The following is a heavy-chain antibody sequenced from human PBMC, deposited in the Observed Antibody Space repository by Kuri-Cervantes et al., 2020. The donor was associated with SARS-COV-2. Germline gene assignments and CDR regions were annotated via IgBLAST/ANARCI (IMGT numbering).Heavy chain of an antibody. CDR1: GFTFSNAW. D-gene: IGHD6-6*01. CDR3: ASSSSAHP. V-gene: IGHV3-15*01. J-gene: IGHJ5*02. CDR2: IKSKTDGGTT. Sequence: GESLKISCAASGFTFSNAWMSWVRQAPGKGLEWVGRIKSKTDGGTTDYAAPVKGRFTISRDDSKNTLYLQMNSLKTEDTAVYYCASSSSAHPWGQGTLVTVSS.